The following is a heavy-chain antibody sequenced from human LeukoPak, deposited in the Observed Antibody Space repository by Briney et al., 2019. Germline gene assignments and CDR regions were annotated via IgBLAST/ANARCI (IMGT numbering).Heavy chain of an antibody. J-gene: IGHJ3*02. CDR3: ARDADWAYDAFDI. CDR1: GDSVSVKSDV. CDR2: TYYRSKWIN. Sequence: SQTLSLTCAISGDSVSVKSDVWNWIRQSPSGGLEWLGRTYYRSKWINDYATSVKSRIIISPDTSKNQFSLHLNSVTPEDTAVYYCARDADWAYDAFDIWGQGTMVTVSS. D-gene: IGHD3-9*01. V-gene: IGHV6-1*01.